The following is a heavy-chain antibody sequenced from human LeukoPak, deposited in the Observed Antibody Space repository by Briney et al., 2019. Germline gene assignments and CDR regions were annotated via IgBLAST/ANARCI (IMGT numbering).Heavy chain of an antibody. Sequence: PGGSLRLSCAASGFTFSSYSMNWVSPAPGKGLEWVSYISSSSSHIYYADSVKGRFTISRHNAKNSLYLQMNRLRAEGTAVYYCARDGWGSHFDYWRQGTLVTVSS. CDR2: ISSSSSHI. J-gene: IGHJ4*02. V-gene: IGHV3-21*05. D-gene: IGHD6-19*01. CDR3: ARDGWGSHFDY. CDR1: GFTFSSYS.